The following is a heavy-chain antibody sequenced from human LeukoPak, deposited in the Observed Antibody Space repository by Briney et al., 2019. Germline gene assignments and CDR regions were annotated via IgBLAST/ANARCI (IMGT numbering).Heavy chain of an antibody. Sequence: GGSLRLSCGASGFTFSSYSMNWVRQAPGKGLEWVSRVKSDGSSTDYADFVKGRFTISRDNAKNMLFLQMNSLRAEDTAVYFCARDGYVGFDYWGQGTLVTVSS. CDR2: VKSDGSST. CDR3: ARDGYVGFDY. V-gene: IGHV3-74*01. J-gene: IGHJ4*02. D-gene: IGHD5-12*01. CDR1: GFTFSSYS.